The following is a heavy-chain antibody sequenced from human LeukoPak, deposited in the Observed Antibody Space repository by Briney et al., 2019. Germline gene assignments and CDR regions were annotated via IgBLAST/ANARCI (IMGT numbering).Heavy chain of an antibody. Sequence: GGSLRLSCTASGFAFSAYAMSWLRQPPGKGLEWVSTINANSGTTSYAASVRGRFTISRENSKNTLYLQLNTLRADDTATYYCAKPISGGLAVTADWFHPWGQGTLVVVSS. CDR3: AKPISGGLAVTADWFHP. CDR2: INANSGTT. CDR1: GFAFSAYA. J-gene: IGHJ5*01. V-gene: IGHV3-23*01. D-gene: IGHD6-19*01.